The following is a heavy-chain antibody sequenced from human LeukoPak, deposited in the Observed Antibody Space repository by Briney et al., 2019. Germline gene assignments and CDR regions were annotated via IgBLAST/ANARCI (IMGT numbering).Heavy chain of an antibody. V-gene: IGHV3-23*01. D-gene: IGHD2-2*01. Sequence: PGGSLRLSCAASGFTVSAVSTKYMTWVRQAPGKGLEWVSSISGSGGSTYYADSVKGRFTISRDNSKNTLDLQMNSLRAEDTAVYYCAKDPGHCTSPFCYGNYWGQGTLVTVSS. J-gene: IGHJ4*02. CDR1: GFTVSAVSTKY. CDR3: AKDPGHCTSPFCYGNY. CDR2: ISGSGGST.